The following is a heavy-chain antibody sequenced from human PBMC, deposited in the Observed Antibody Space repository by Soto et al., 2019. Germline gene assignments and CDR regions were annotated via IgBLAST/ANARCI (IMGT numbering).Heavy chain of an antibody. CDR1: GYTFTSYY. V-gene: IGHV1-46*01. D-gene: IGHD4-4*01. CDR2: INPSRGST. J-gene: IGHJ4*02. Sequence: ASVNVSCKPSGYTFTSYYMHWVRPAPGQGLEWMGIINPSRGSTSYAQKLQGRVAMTRDTSTRTVYMELSSLRSEDTAVYYCARDTEPYYFDYWGQGTLVTVSS. CDR3: ARDTEPYYFDY.